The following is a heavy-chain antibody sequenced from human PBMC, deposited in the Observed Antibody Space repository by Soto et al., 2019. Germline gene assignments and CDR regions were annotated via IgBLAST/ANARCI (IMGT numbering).Heavy chain of an antibody. CDR2: IWYDGSNK. J-gene: IGHJ5*02. CDR3: ARDLGVRGGNWFDP. CDR1: GFNFSSYG. D-gene: IGHD3-10*01. Sequence: QVQLVESGGGVVQPGRSLRLSCAASGFNFSSYGMRWVRQAPGNGLVWVAVIWYDGSNKYYADSVKGRFTISRDNSKNTLYLQMNSLRADDTAVYYCARDLGVRGGNWFDPWGQGTLVTVSS. V-gene: IGHV3-33*01.